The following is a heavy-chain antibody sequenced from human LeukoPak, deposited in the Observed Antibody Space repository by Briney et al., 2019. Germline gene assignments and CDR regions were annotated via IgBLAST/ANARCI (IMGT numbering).Heavy chain of an antibody. CDR1: GGSITSYY. V-gene: IGHV4-59*01. D-gene: IGHD4-17*01. Sequence: SETLSLTWTVSGGSITSYYWSWIRQPPGQGLEWIGYIYYSGTTNYNPSLKSRVTISVDTSKNQFSLKVNSVTAADTAVYYCVRSKSGTYGWFDPWGQGTLVTVSS. CDR2: IYYSGTT. J-gene: IGHJ5*02. CDR3: VRSKSGTYGWFDP.